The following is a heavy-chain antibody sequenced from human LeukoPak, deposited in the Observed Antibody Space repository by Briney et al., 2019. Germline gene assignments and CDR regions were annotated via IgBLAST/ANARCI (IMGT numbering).Heavy chain of an antibody. Sequence: IAYIYYSGSTYYHPSLKSRVTISVHTSKNQFSLKLSSVTAADTAVYYCASFGGIQNHFDYWGQGTLVTVSS. J-gene: IGHJ4*02. CDR3: ASFGGIQNHFDY. CDR2: IYYSGST. V-gene: IGHV4-31*02. D-gene: IGHD3-10*01.